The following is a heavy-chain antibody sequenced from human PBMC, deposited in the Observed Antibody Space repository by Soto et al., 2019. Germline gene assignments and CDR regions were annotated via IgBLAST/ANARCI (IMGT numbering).Heavy chain of an antibody. D-gene: IGHD2-15*01. Sequence: WGSTRISCAASGFTVCGSSIHWVRQDSGKGLEWVGRIRSKGYNYATAYAASVEGRFIISRDDSKNTAFLQMHSLKTEDTAVYYCTPLGSGFHIWGQGTMVPVSS. CDR3: TPLGSGFHI. CDR2: IRSKGYNYAT. V-gene: IGHV3-73*01. J-gene: IGHJ3*02. CDR1: GFTVCGSS.